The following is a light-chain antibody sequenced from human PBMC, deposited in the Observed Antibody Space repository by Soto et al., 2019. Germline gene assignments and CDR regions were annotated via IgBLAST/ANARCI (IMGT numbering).Light chain of an antibody. CDR1: TSDFGFYNY. CDR2: EVT. J-gene: IGLJ1*01. CDR3: SSYVSGATCV. V-gene: IGLV2-14*01. Sequence: QSALTQPASVSGSPGQSITISCTGTTSDFGFYNYVSWYQHHPGKAPKLLIYEVTNRHSGVSNRFSGSKSGNTASLTISGLQAEDEADYFCSSYVSGATCVFGTGTKVTVL.